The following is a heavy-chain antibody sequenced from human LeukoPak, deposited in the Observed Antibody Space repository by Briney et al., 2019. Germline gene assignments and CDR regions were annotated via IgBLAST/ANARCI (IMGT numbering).Heavy chain of an antibody. CDR3: ARAGAYHFDN. CDR2: INTDTRGT. J-gene: IGHJ4*02. V-gene: IGHV3-74*01. Sequence: GGSLRLSCAASGFTFSDYWMHWVRQAPGRGLVWVSIINTDTRGTYYADSVKGRFTISRDNAKNTLYLQMNSLRAEDTAVYYCARAGAYHFDNWGQGTLVTVSS. CDR1: GFTFSDYW. D-gene: IGHD3-16*01.